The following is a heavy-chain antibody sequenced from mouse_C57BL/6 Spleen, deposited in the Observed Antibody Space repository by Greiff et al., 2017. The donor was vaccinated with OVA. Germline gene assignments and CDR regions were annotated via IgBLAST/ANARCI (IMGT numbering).Heavy chain of an antibody. CDR3: ARWSGNYAMDY. CDR2: IYPGRGST. J-gene: IGHJ4*01. Sequence: VQLQQPGAELVKPGASVKMSCKASGYTFTSYWITWVKQRPGQGLEWIGDIYPGRGSTNYNEKFKSKATLTVDKSSSTAYLQLSSLTSEDSAVYYCARWSGNYAMDYWGQGTSVTVSS. D-gene: IGHD1-1*01. CDR1: GYTFTSYW. V-gene: IGHV1-55*01.